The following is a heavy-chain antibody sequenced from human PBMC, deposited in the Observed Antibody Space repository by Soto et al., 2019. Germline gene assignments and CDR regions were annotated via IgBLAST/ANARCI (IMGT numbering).Heavy chain of an antibody. Sequence: SETLSLTCTVSGGSISSSSYYWGWIRQPPGKGLEWIGSIYYSGSTYYNSSLKSRVTISVDTSKNQFSLKLSSVTAADTAVYYCARHTSFYGGNSGYFDYWGQGTLVTVSS. J-gene: IGHJ4*02. D-gene: IGHD4-17*01. CDR1: GGSISSSSYY. CDR2: IYYSGST. V-gene: IGHV4-39*01. CDR3: ARHTSFYGGNSGYFDY.